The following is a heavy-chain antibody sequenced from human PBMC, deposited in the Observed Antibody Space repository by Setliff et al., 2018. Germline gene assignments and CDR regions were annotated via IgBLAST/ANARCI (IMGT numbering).Heavy chain of an antibody. J-gene: IGHJ6*02. CDR3: ARQQQLVIGSTAYYYYGMDV. D-gene: IGHD6-13*01. CDR1: GASIRHTSYF. Sequence: SETLSLTCTVSGASIRHTSYFWTWVRQPAGKGLEWIGHIYITGNPGVNPSLESRVAMSIDKSRNQFSLNLQSVTAADTAVYYCARQQQLVIGSTAYYYYGMDVWGQGTTVTVSS. CDR2: IYITGNP. V-gene: IGHV4-4*07.